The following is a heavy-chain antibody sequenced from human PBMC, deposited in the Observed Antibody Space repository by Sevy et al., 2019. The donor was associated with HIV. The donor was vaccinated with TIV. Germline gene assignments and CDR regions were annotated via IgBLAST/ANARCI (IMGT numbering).Heavy chain of an antibody. CDR2: INPNGGGT. D-gene: IGHD2-21*02. Sequence: ASVKVSCKASGYTFTGYYLHWVRQAPGQGLEWMGWINPNGGGTNYAPKFQGRVTMTRETSISTASMKMSRLRSDDTAVYYCTRSAAEAKNFYCGGDCYSDYWGQGTLVTVSS. CDR1: GYTFTGYY. J-gene: IGHJ4*02. V-gene: IGHV1-2*02. CDR3: TRSAAEAKNFYCGGDCYSDY.